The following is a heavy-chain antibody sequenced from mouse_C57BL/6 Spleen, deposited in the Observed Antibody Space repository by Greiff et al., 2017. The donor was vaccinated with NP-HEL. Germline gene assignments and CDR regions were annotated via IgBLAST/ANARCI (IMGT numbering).Heavy chain of an antibody. CDR3: TTPYYGSSLGDFDV. D-gene: IGHD1-1*01. CDR2: IDPEDGDT. Sequence: EVKLQESGAELVRPGASVKLSCTASGFNIKDYYMHWVKQRPEQGLEWIGRIDPEDGDTEYAPKFQGKATMTADTSSNTAYLQLSSLTSEDTAVYYCTTPYYGSSLGDFDVWGTGTTVTVSS. V-gene: IGHV14-1*01. J-gene: IGHJ1*03. CDR1: GFNIKDYY.